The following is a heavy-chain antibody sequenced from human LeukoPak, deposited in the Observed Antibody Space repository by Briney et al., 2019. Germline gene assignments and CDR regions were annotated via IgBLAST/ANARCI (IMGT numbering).Heavy chain of an antibody. Sequence: PGGSLRLSCAASAFTFSDYSMNWVRQAPGKGLEWVSYISGKSSTIYYADSVKGRFTISRDNAKNSMYLQMNSLRAEDTAVYYCARDRMKSGSHYFDYWGPGTLVTVSS. D-gene: IGHD1-26*01. J-gene: IGHJ4*02. V-gene: IGHV3-48*01. CDR2: ISGKSSTI. CDR3: ARDRMKSGSHYFDY. CDR1: AFTFSDYS.